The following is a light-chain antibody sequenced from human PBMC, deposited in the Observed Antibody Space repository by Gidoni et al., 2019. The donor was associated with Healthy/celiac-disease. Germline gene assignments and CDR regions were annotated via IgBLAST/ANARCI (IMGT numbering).Light chain of an antibody. J-gene: IGLJ2*01. CDR3: AAWDDSLNGVV. CDR1: SSNIGSNP. CDR2: RNN. V-gene: IGLV1-44*01. Sequence: QSVLTQPPSASGTPVQMVTISWSGSSSNIGSNPVHWYQQLPGTAPKLLIDRNNQRPAVVPDRFSGSKSGTSASLAISGLQSEDEADYYCAAWDDSLNGVVFGGGTKLTVL.